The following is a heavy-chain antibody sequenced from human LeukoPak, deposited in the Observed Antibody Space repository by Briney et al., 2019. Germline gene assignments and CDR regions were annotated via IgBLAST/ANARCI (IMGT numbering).Heavy chain of an antibody. Sequence: GSLRLSCAASGFTFSSYAMHWVRQAPGKGLEWVSMFYSGGSTFYADSVKGRFTIARDSSKNTLYLQMNTLRAEDTAVYYCVTYQLLLYGFDYWGQGTLVTVSS. CDR1: GFTFSSYA. J-gene: IGHJ4*02. CDR2: FYSGGST. D-gene: IGHD2-2*01. V-gene: IGHV3-66*01. CDR3: VTYQLLLYGFDY.